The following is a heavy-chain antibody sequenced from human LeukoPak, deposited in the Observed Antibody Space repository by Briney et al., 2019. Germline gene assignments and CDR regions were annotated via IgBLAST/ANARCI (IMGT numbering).Heavy chain of an antibody. V-gene: IGHV4-59*01. CDR1: GGPTSSYY. D-gene: IGHD3-16*01. J-gene: IGHJ2*01. Sequence: PSETLSLTCTVSGGPTSSYYWSWIRQPPGKGLEWIGYIYYSGSTNYNPSLKSRVTISVDASKNQFSLKLSSVTAADTAVYYCARSTTFRYFDLWGRGTLVTVSS. CDR2: IYYSGST. CDR3: ARSTTFRYFDL.